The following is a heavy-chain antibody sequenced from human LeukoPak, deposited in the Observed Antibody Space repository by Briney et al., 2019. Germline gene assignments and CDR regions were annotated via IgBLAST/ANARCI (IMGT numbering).Heavy chain of an antibody. D-gene: IGHD3-3*01. J-gene: IGHJ4*02. CDR1: GFTFSNSC. CDR3: ARDRSISGVVTLDY. V-gene: IGHV3-7*01. CDR2: IRQDSSEE. Sequence: GGSLRLSCAASGFTFSNSCMTWVRQAPGKGLEWVANIRQDSSEETYVDSVRGRFTISRDNAKNSLYLQMNTLRAEDTAMYYCARDRSISGVVTLDYWGQGALVTVSS.